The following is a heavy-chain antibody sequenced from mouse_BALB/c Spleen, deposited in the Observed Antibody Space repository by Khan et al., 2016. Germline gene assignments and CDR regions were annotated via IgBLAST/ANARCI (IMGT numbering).Heavy chain of an antibody. CDR2: ISYSGST. V-gene: IGHV3-2*02. D-gene: IGHD1-1*01. J-gene: IGHJ2*01. CDR3: ARDYDGSSYFDY. CDR1: GYSITSDYA. Sequence: EVQLQELGPGLVKPSQSLSLTCTVTGYSITSDYAWNWIRQFPGNKLEWMGYISYSGSTSYNPSLKSRISITRDTSKNQFFLQLNSVTTEDTATCYCARDYDGSSYFDYWGQGTTLTVSS.